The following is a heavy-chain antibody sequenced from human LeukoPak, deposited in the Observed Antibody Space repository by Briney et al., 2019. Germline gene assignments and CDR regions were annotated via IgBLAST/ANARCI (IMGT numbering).Heavy chain of an antibody. J-gene: IGHJ4*02. V-gene: IGHV3-7*03. Sequence: GGSLRLSCAASGFTFSSYWMTWVRQAPGKGLEWVANIKHNGDELNYVDSVEDRFTISRDNAKNSLYLQMNSLRAEDTALYYCAKDITPYSSGWYLGFDYWGQGTLVTVSS. CDR3: AKDITPYSSGWYLGFDY. CDR2: IKHNGDEL. CDR1: GFTFSSYW. D-gene: IGHD6-19*01.